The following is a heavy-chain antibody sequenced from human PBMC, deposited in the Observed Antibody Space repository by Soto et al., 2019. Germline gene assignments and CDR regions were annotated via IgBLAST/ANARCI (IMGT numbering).Heavy chain of an antibody. CDR3: GRNVLAVTEDAVDV. V-gene: IGHV3-21*01. J-gene: IGHJ3*01. Sequence: EEQLVESGGGLVKPGGSLRLSGVASGFSFSSFTMSWVGQAPGRGLEGVSSFGISIGYIYYAESVTGRFTISRDNAQNSLFLEMNSLRAEDTALYFCGRNVLAVTEDAVDVWGQGTMVTVSS. D-gene: IGHD4-4*01. CDR2: FGISIGYI. CDR1: GFSFSSFT.